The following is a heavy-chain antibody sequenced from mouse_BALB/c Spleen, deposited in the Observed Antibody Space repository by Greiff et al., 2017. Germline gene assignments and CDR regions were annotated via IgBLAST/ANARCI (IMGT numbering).Heavy chain of an antibody. D-gene: IGHD2-3*01. Sequence: QVQLQQSGAELAKPGASVKMSCKASGYTFTSYWMHWVKQRPGQGLEWIGYINPSTGYTGYNQKFKDKATLTADKSSSTAYMQLSSLTSEDTAVYYCAREGYYDYAMDYWGQGNSVTVSS. J-gene: IGHJ4*01. CDR3: AREGYYDYAMDY. CDR1: GYTFTSYW. CDR2: INPSTGYT. V-gene: IGHV1-7*01.